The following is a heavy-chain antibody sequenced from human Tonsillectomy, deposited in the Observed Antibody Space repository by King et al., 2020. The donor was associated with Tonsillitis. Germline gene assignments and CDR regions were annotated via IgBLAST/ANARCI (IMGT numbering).Heavy chain of an antibody. CDR3: AKDRPTYNWNL. J-gene: IGHJ4*02. D-gene: IGHD1-20*01. V-gene: IGHV3-30*02. Sequence: QLVQSGGGVVQPGGSLRLSCAASGFTFSSYGMHWVRQAPGKGLEWVAFIRYDGSNKYYADSVKGRFTISRDNSKNTLYLQMNSLRAEDTAVYYCAKDRPTYNWNLWGQGTLVTVSS. CDR1: GFTFSSYG. CDR2: IRYDGSNK.